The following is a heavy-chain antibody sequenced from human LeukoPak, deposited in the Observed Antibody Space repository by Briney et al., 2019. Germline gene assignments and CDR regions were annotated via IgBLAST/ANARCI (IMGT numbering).Heavy chain of an antibody. V-gene: IGHV3-30*02. CDR3: AKRISGAYYSLLDF. Sequence: GGSLRLSCAASGFTFSTYGMHWVRQAPGKGLEWVAFIRNDGTSKYYADSAKGRFTVSRDNSKNTVYLQMNSLRPDDTAVYYCAKRISGAYYSLLDFWGQGTLVTLSS. CDR2: IRNDGTSK. CDR1: GFTFSTYG. J-gene: IGHJ4*02. D-gene: IGHD1-26*01.